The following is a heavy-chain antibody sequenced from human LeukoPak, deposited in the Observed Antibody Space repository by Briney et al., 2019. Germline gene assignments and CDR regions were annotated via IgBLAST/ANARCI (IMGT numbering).Heavy chain of an antibody. J-gene: IGHJ4*02. V-gene: IGHV3-23*01. Sequence: GGSLRLSCAASRFTFSGYAMIWVRQAPWKGLEWVSAITGSGGITYYTDSVKGRFTISRDNSMNTLYLQMNSLRAEDTAVYYCAKEASGHISDYFDYWGQGTLVTVSS. D-gene: IGHD5-12*01. CDR1: RFTFSGYA. CDR2: ITGSGGIT. CDR3: AKEASGHISDYFDY.